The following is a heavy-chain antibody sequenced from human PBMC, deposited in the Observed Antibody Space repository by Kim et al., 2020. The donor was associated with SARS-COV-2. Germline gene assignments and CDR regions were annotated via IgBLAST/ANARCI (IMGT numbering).Heavy chain of an antibody. J-gene: IGHJ3*02. CDR2: ISSSGSYR. Sequence: GGSLRLSCVASGFTISTYTMNWVRQAPGKGLEWVSSISSSGSYRYYAESMKGRFTISRDNAKNSLFLQLNSLRTDDTAVYYCSRENEECSGGSCRFNAFGMWVQGTVVTVS. V-gene: IGHV3-21*06. CDR3: SRENEECSGGSCRFNAFGM. D-gene: IGHD2-15*01. CDR1: GFTISTYT.